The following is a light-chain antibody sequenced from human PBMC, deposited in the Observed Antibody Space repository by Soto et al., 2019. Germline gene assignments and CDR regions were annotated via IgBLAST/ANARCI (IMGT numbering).Light chain of an antibody. CDR3: QQLNSYPIT. CDR1: QSISSY. Sequence: DIQMTQSPSSLSASVGDRVTITCRASQSISSYLNWYQQKPGKAPKLLIYAASTLQSGVPSRFSGSGSGTDFTLTISSLQSDDFATYYCQQLNSYPITFGQGTRLEI. V-gene: IGKV1-39*01. CDR2: AAS. J-gene: IGKJ5*01.